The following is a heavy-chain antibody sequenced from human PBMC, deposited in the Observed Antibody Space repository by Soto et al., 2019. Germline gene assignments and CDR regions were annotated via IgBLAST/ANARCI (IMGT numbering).Heavy chain of an antibody. CDR2: IWYDGSNK. D-gene: IGHD3-22*01. J-gene: IGHJ4*02. CDR1: GFTFSSYG. Sequence: QVQLVESGGGVVQPGRSLRLSCAASGFTFSSYGMHWVRQAPGKGLEWVAVIWYDGSNKYYADSVKGRFTISRDNSKNTLYLEMNSLRAEDTGVYYCARDQAPYYYDSSGYYPFDYWGQGSLVTVSS. CDR3: ARDQAPYYYDSSGYYPFDY. V-gene: IGHV3-33*01.